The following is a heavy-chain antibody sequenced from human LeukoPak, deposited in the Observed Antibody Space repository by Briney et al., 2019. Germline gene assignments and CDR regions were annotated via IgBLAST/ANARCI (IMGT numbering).Heavy chain of an antibody. Sequence: ASVKVSCKASGYTFTGYYMHWVRQAPGQGLEWMGWINPHSGGTDHAQKFQGRVTMTRDTSISTAYMELSRLRSDDTAVYYCARGAVAGTFGWFDPWGQGTLVTVSS. V-gene: IGHV1-2*02. J-gene: IGHJ5*02. D-gene: IGHD6-19*01. CDR1: GYTFTGYY. CDR2: INPHSGGT. CDR3: ARGAVAGTFGWFDP.